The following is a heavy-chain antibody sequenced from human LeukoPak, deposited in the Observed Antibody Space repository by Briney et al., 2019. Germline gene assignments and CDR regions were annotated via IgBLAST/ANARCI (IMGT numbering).Heavy chain of an antibody. CDR1: GFTFSNHA. J-gene: IGHJ5*02. CDR2: ISGSDGGT. V-gene: IGHV3-23*01. CDR3: AKEIHSSGWYGKGDWFDP. D-gene: IGHD6-19*01. Sequence: GGSLRLSCAASGFTFSNHAMSWVRQAPGKGLEWVSGISGSDGGTYNADSVKGRFTISRDNSKNTLYLQMNSLRAEDTAVYYCAKEIHSSGWYGKGDWFDPWGQGTLVTVSS.